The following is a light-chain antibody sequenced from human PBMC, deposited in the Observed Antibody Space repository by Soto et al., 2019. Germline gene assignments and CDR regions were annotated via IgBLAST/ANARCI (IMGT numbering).Light chain of an antibody. CDR1: SSDAGGYNY. Sequence: QSVLTQPASVSGSPGQSITISCTGTSSDAGGYNYVSWSQHHPGKAPKLMIYEVSHRPSGVSNRFSGSKSGNTASLTISGLQAEDEADYYCSSYTTTNTYVFGTGTKVTVL. CDR3: SSYTTTNTYV. V-gene: IGLV2-14*01. J-gene: IGLJ1*01. CDR2: EVS.